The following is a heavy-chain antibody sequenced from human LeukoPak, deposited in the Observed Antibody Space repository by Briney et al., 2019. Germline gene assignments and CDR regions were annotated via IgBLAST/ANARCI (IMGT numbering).Heavy chain of an antibody. CDR2: IWYDGSNK. CDR3: ARVLADIVVVPARPYYYYYGMDV. V-gene: IGHV3-33*01. D-gene: IGHD2-2*01. CDR1: GFTFSSYG. J-gene: IGHJ6*02. Sequence: PGGSLRLSCAASGFTFSSYGMHWVRQAPGKGLEWVAVIWYDGSNKYYADSVKGRFTISRDNSKNTLYLQMNSLRAEDTAVYYCARVLADIVVVPARPYYYYYGMDVWGQGTTVTVSS.